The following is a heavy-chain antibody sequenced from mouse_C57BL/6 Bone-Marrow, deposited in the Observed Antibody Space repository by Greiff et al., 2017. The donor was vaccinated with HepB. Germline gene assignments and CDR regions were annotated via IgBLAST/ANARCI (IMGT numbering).Heavy chain of an antibody. J-gene: IGHJ3*01. CDR2: IRSKSNNYAT. CDR3: VRHGTTVPFAY. Sequence: DVKLQESGGGLVQPKGSLKLSCAASGFSFNTYAMNWVRQAPGKGLEWVARIRSKSNNYATYYADSVKDRFTISRDDSESMLYLQMNNLKTEDTAMYYCVRHGTTVPFAYWGQGTLVTVSA. D-gene: IGHD1-1*01. CDR1: GFSFNTYA. V-gene: IGHV10-1*01.